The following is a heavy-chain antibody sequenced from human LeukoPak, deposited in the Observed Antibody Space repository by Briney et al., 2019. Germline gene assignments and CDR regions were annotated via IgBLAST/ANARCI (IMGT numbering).Heavy chain of an antibody. CDR1: GFTLDDYA. CDR2: ISGDGDNT. J-gene: IGHJ5*02. D-gene: IGHD1-26*01. Sequence: GGSLRLSCVASGFTLDDYALHWVRQAPGKGLEWISLISGDGDNTYYADSVKGRFTISRDNSKNSLYLQMSSLRADDTALYYCAKGVRSGTYYNCFDPWGQETLVTVSS. V-gene: IGHV3-43*02. CDR3: AKGVRSGTYYNCFDP.